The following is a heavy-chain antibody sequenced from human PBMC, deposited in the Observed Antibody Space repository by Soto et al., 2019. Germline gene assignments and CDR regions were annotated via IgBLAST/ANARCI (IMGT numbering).Heavy chain of an antibody. J-gene: IGHJ4*02. Sequence: GESLKISCKGSGYNLTSHWIGWVRQMPGKGLECMGIIYPGDSDTRYSPSFQGQVTISADKSISTAYLQWSSLKASDTAMYYCARIYREHHDSSGYHHFDSWGRGTLVTVSS. CDR2: IYPGDSDT. CDR3: ARIYREHHDSSGYHHFDS. CDR1: GYNLTSHW. V-gene: IGHV5-51*01. D-gene: IGHD3-22*01.